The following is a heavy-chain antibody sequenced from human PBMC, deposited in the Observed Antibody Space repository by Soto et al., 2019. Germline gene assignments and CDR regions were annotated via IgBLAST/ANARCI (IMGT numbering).Heavy chain of an antibody. V-gene: IGHV1-3*01. Sequence: ASVKVSCKASGYTFTSYAMHWVRQAPGQRLEWMGWINAGNGNTKYSQKFQGRVTITRDTSASTAYMELTSLRSEDTAVYYCAISSGYYYVDYWGQGTLVTVSS. CDR1: GYTFTSYA. J-gene: IGHJ4*02. D-gene: IGHD3-22*01. CDR2: INAGNGNT. CDR3: AISSGYYYVDY.